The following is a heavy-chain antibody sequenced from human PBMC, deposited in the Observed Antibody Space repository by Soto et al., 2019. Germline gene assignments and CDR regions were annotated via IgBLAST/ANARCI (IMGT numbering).Heavy chain of an antibody. CDR1: GYTFTNYV. CDR3: ARHRGVGATHYYGMDV. V-gene: IGHV1-18*01. J-gene: IGHJ6*02. D-gene: IGHD1-26*01. CDR2: ISGYNGNT. Sequence: QVQLVQSGAEVKKPGASVKVSCKASGYTFTNYVISWVRQAPGQGLEWMGWISGYNGNTNYAQKLQGRVTMTTDTSTSTAYMELRSLRSDDTVVYHCARHRGVGATHYYGMDVWGQGTTVTVSS.